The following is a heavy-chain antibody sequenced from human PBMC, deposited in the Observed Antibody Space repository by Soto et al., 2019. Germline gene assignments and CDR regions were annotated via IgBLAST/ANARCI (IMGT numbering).Heavy chain of an antibody. CDR2: ISGSGGST. D-gene: IGHD3-3*02. J-gene: IGHJ6*02. CDR1: GFTFSSYA. Sequence: GGSLRLSCAASGFTFSSYAMSWVRQAPGKGLEWVSAISGSGGSTYYADSVRGRFTISRDNSKNTLYLQMNSLRAEDTAVYYCAKDSHFWSGFPQYGMDVWGQGTTVTVSS. CDR3: AKDSHFWSGFPQYGMDV. V-gene: IGHV3-23*01.